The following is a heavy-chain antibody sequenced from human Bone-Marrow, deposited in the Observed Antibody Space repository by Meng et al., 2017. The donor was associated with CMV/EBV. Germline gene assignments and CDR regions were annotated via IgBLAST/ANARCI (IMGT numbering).Heavy chain of an antibody. CDR1: GFTFSDYA. CDR2: ISFDGSNK. V-gene: IGHV3-30*04. CDR3: VRDLDYDFWSGYRYYYYYGMDV. D-gene: IGHD3-3*01. Sequence: GESLKISCAASGFTFSDYAMHWVRQVPGKGLEWVAVISFDGSNKFYADSVKGRYTISRDNSKNTLNLQMSSLRAEDPAVYYCVRDLDYDFWSGYRYYYYYGMDVCGQGTTVAVSS. J-gene: IGHJ6*02.